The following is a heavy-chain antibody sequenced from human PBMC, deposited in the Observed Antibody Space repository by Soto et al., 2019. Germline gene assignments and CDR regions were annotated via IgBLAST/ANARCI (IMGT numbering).Heavy chain of an antibody. Sequence: GESLKISCKGSGYKFSNYWIGWVRQRPGKGLEWVGIIYAGDSDTRYSPSFQGQVTISADKSISTAYLQWSSLQDSDTAMYFCARSEGISAYYYGSDVWGQGTTVTAP. CDR1: GYKFSNYW. CDR3: ARSEGISAYYYGSDV. D-gene: IGHD2-21*01. V-gene: IGHV5-51*01. J-gene: IGHJ6*02. CDR2: IYAGDSDT.